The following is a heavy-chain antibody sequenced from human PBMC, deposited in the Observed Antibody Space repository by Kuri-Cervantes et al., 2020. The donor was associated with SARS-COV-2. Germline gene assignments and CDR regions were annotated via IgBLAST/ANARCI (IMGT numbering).Heavy chain of an antibody. J-gene: IGHJ4*02. Sequence: ASVKVSCKASGYTFTSYDINWVRQATGQGLEWMGWMNPNSGNTGYAQKFQGRVTMTRNTSISTAYMELSSLRSEDTAVYYCARVGAIVVAPAAIPDFEYWGQGTLVTVSS. CDR1: GYTFTSYD. CDR3: ARVGAIVVAPAAIPDFEY. D-gene: IGHD2-2*01. CDR2: MNPNSGNT. V-gene: IGHV1-8*02.